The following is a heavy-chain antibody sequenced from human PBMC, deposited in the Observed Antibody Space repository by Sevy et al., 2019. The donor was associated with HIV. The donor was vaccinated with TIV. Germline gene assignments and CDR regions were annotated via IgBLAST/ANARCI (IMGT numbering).Heavy chain of an antibody. V-gene: IGHV3-7*03. D-gene: IGHD3-3*01. CDR2: IKQDGSEK. J-gene: IGHJ4*02. Sequence: GGSLRLSCAASGFTFSSYWMSWVRQAPGKGLEWVANIKQDGSEKYYVDSVKGRFTISRDNAKNSLYLQMNSLRAEDRAVYYCAREAYYDFWNGYEFDYWGQGTLVTVSS. CDR3: AREAYYDFWNGYEFDY. CDR1: GFTFSSYW.